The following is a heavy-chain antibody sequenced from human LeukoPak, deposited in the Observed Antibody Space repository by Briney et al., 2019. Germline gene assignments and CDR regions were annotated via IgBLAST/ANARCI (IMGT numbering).Heavy chain of an antibody. D-gene: IGHD3-22*01. CDR2: ISWNSGSI. V-gene: IGHV3-9*01. Sequence: GGSLRLSCAASGFTFDDYAMHWVRQAPGKGLEWVSGISWNSGSIGYADSVKGRFTISRDNAKNSLYLQMNSLRAEDTALYYCAKAAQYYYDSSGCYSALFDYWGQGTLVTVSS. CDR1: GFTFDDYA. CDR3: AKAAQYYYDSSGCYSALFDY. J-gene: IGHJ4*02.